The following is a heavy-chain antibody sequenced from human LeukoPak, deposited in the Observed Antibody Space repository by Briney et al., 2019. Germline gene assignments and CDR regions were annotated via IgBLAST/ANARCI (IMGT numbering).Heavy chain of an antibody. CDR2: IYTSGST. D-gene: IGHD3-22*01. CDR1: GGSISSYY. V-gene: IGHV4-4*07. J-gene: IGHJ4*02. CDR3: ARVDYDSSGYPFDY. Sequence: PSETLSLTCTVSGGSISSYYWSWIRQPAGKGLEWIGRIYTSGSTNYNPSLKSRVTMSVDTSKNQFSLKLSSVTAADTAVYYCARVDYDSSGYPFDYWGQGTLVTVSS.